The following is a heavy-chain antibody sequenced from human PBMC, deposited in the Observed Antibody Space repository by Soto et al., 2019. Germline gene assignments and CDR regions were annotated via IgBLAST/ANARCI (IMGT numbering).Heavy chain of an antibody. J-gene: IGHJ4*02. V-gene: IGHV4-30-4*01. CDR3: ARGSYYYDSSGYYLY. CDR2: IYYSGST. CDR1: GGSISSGDYY. Sequence: QVQLQESGPGLVKPSQTLSLTCTVSGGSISSGDYYWSWIRQPPGKGLGWIGSIYYSGSTYYNPSLTSRVTISVDTSKNQFSLKLSSVTAADTAVYYCARGSYYYDSSGYYLYWGQGTLVTVSS. D-gene: IGHD3-22*01.